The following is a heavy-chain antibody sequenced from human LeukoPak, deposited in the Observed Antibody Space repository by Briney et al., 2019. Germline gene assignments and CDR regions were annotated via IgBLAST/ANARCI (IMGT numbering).Heavy chain of an antibody. J-gene: IGHJ4*02. CDR2: ISGSGGST. D-gene: IGHD2-15*01. V-gene: IGHV3-23*01. CDR1: GFTFSSYG. CDR3: AMHCSGGTCYSSFDW. Sequence: GGSLRLSCAASGFTFSSYGMHWVRQAPGKGLEWVPTISGSGGSTYYADLVKGRFTISRDNSKSTLFLQMNSLRADDTAVYYCAMHCSGGTCYSSFDWWGQGTLVTVSS.